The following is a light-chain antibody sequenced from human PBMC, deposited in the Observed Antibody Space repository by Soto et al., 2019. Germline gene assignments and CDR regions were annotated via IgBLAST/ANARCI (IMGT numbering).Light chain of an antibody. CDR2: KTS. J-gene: IGKJ4*01. Sequence: DIQMAQSPSTLSGSVGDRVTITCRASQTISSWLAWYQQKPGKAPKLLIYKTSNLDSGVPSRFSGSGSGTEFSLTISSLQPDDFATYYCQQYKSFSLTFGGGTKVDIK. CDR3: QQYKSFSLT. V-gene: IGKV1-5*03. CDR1: QTISSW.